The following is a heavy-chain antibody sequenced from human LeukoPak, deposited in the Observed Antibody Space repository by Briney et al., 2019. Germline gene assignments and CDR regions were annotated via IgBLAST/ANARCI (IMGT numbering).Heavy chain of an antibody. J-gene: IGHJ4*02. Sequence: SETLSLTCTVSGGSISSSSYYWGWIRQPPGKGLEWIGSIYYSGSTYYNPSLKSRVTISVDTSKNQFSLKLSSVTAADTAVYYCARGVYDSRSFGYWGQGTLVTVSS. D-gene: IGHD3-22*01. V-gene: IGHV4-39*07. CDR3: ARGVYDSRSFGY. CDR2: IYYSGST. CDR1: GGSISSSSYY.